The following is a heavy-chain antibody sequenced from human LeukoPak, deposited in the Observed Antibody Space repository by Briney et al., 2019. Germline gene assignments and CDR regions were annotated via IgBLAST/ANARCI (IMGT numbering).Heavy chain of an antibody. V-gene: IGHV3-23*01. Sequence: QPGGSLRLSCAASGFTFSSHAMTWVRQAPGKGLEWVSSFNDTGSSTYYADSVKGRFTISRDNSKNTLYLQMTNLRAEDTAVYFCAKDLLRIYWRTFDSWGQGALVIVSS. J-gene: IGHJ4*02. CDR1: GFTFSSHA. CDR3: AKDLLRIYWRTFDS. D-gene: IGHD3-10*01. CDR2: FNDTGSST.